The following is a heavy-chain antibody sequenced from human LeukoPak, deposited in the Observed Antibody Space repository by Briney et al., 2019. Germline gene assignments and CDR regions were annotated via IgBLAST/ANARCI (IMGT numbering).Heavy chain of an antibody. D-gene: IGHD3-10*01. CDR3: ARDSTMVRGVKPKDAFDI. CDR1: GFTFSSYN. J-gene: IGHJ3*02. V-gene: IGHV3-21*04. CDR2: ISSSSSYI. Sequence: NPGGSLRLSCTASGFTFSSYNMNWVRQAPGKGLEWVSFISSSSSYIYYADSVKGRFTISRDNAKNSLYLQMNSLRAEDTAVYYCARDSTMVRGVKPKDAFDIWGQGTMVTVSS.